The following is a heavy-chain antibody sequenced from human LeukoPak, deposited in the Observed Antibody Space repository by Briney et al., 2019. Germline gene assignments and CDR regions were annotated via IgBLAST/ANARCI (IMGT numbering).Heavy chain of an antibody. CDR3: ARDYDFWSGYYTGYFDY. J-gene: IGHJ4*02. V-gene: IGHV3-11*04. CDR2: LSSSGTTI. D-gene: IGHD3-3*01. CDR1: GFTFSDYY. Sequence: GGSLRLXCAASGFTFSDYYMSWIRQAPGKGLEWVSYLSSSGTTIYYADSVKGRFTISRDNAKNSLYLQMNSLRAEDTDVYYCARDYDFWSGYYTGYFDYWGQGTLVTVSS.